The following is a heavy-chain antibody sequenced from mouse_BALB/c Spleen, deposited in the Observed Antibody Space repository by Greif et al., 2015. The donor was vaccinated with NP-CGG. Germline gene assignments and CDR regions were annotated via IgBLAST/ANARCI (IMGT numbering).Heavy chain of an antibody. V-gene: IGHV1S22*01. Sequence: LQQSGSELVRPGASVKLSCKASGYTFTSYWMHWVKQRPGQGLEWIGNIYPGSGSTNYDEKFKSKATLTVDTSSSTAYMQLSSLTSEDSAVYYCTRWYGGWGQGTSVTVSS. CDR2: IYPGSGST. D-gene: IGHD1-1*02. CDR1: GYTFTSYW. J-gene: IGHJ4*01. CDR3: TRWYGG.